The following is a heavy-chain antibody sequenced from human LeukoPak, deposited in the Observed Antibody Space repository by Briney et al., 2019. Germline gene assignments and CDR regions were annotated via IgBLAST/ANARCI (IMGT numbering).Heavy chain of an antibody. CDR3: AKRGVVIRVILIGFHKEAYYFDS. D-gene: IGHD3-9*01. CDR2: ISGSGGRS. J-gene: IGHJ4*02. Sequence: PGGSLRLSCAVSGITLSNYGMSWVRQAPGKGLEWVVGISGSGGRSNYADSVKGRFTISRDNPKNTLYLQMNSLRAEDTAVYFCAKRGVVIRVILIGFHKEAYYFDSWGQGALVTVSS. V-gene: IGHV3-23*01. CDR1: GITLSNYG.